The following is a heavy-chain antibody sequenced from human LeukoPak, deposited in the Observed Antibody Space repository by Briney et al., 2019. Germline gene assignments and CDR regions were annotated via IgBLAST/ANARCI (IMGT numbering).Heavy chain of an antibody. CDR3: ARLLVYNSGGEAFDH. CDR2: IKQGGSEK. Sequence: PGGSLRLSCAASGFTFSRYWMSWVRQAPGKGLEWVANIKQGGSEKSKNSLYLQMNSLRAEDTAVYYCARLLVYNSGGEAFDHWGQGTLVTVSS. V-gene: IGHV3-7*01. CDR1: GFTFSRYW. J-gene: IGHJ4*02. D-gene: IGHD1-20*01.